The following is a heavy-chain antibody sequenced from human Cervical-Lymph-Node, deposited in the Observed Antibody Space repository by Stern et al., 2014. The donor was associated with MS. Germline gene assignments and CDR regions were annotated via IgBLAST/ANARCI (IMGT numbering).Heavy chain of an antibody. CDR1: GGSMNGYY. D-gene: IGHD5-24*01. CDR2: IYYSGSGNI. V-gene: IGHV4-4*07. CDR3: ARENGHTFDY. J-gene: IGHJ4*02. Sequence: VHLVESGPGLVKPSETLSLTCTVSGGSMNGYYWSWIRQPAGKGLECIGGIYYSGSGNINYSPSLKSRLTMSVDTTRKQFPLNLTSVTAADTAVYYCARENGHTFDYWGQGTLVTVSS.